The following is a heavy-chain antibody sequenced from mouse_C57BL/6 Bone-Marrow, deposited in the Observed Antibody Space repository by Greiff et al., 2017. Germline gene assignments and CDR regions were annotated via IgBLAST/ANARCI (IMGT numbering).Heavy chain of an antibody. CDR1: GYTFTSYG. CDR3: ANLWLRRRRCAY. CDR2: IYPRSGNT. V-gene: IGHV1-81*01. J-gene: IGHJ3*01. Sequence: QVQLQQSGAELARPGASVKLSCTASGYTFTSYGLSWVKQRPGQGLEWIGEIYPRSGNTYYNAKFKGKATLTADKSSSTAYMELRSLTSEDSAVYFCANLWLRRRRCAYGGQGTLVTVSA. D-gene: IGHD2-2*01.